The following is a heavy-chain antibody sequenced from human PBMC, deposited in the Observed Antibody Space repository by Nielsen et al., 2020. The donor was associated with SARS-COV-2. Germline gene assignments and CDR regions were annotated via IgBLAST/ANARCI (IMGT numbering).Heavy chain of an antibody. CDR3: TLDTMIVVVHHYYGMDV. D-gene: IGHD3-22*01. CDR2: IRSKAYGGTT. Sequence: GESLKISCTASGFTFGDYAMSWVRQAPGKGLEWVGFIRSKAYGGTTEYAASVKGRFTISRDDSKSIAYLQMNSLKTEDTAVYYCTLDTMIVVVHHYYGMDVWGQGTTVTVSS. V-gene: IGHV3-49*04. J-gene: IGHJ6*02. CDR1: GFTFGDYA.